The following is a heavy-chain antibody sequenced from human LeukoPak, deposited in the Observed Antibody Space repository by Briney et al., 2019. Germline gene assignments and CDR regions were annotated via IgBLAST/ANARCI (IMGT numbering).Heavy chain of an antibody. V-gene: IGHV1-46*01. CDR2: INPSGGST. D-gene: IGHD3-16*02. CDR1: GYTFTSYY. Sequence: ASVKVSCKASGYTFTSYYMHWVRQAPGQGLEWMGIINPSGGSTSYAQKFQGRVTMTRDMSTSTVYMELSSLRSEDTAVYHCAREPMITFGGVIVTLFDYWGQGTLVTVSS. CDR3: AREPMITFGGVIVTLFDY. J-gene: IGHJ4*02.